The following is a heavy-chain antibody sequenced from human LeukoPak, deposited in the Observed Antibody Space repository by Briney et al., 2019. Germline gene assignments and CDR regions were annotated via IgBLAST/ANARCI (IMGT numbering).Heavy chain of an antibody. D-gene: IGHD3-10*01. CDR1: GGSISSYY. CDR2: IYTSGST. Sequence: SETLSLTCTVSGGSISSYYWSWIRQPAGKGLEWIGRIYTSGSTNYNPSLKSRVTMSVDTSKNQFSLKLSSVTVADTAVYYCARGPKTMNMVRGVRTLYYFDYWGQGTLVTVSS. V-gene: IGHV4-4*07. J-gene: IGHJ4*02. CDR3: ARGPKTMNMVRGVRTLYYFDY.